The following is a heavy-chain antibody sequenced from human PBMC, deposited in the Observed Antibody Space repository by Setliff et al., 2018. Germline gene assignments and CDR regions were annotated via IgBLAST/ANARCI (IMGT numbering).Heavy chain of an antibody. CDR3: ARRPRAVYGSGRRNWFLDY. Sequence: GASVKVSCKVSGYTFSSYAISWVRQAPGQGLEWLGWVSVYSGNTDYAQNFQGRVTMTADTSTSTAYMELRSLTSDDTAVYYCARRPRAVYGSGRRNWFLDYWGQGTLVTVSS. CDR1: GYTFSSYA. CDR2: VSVYSGNT. J-gene: IGHJ4*02. V-gene: IGHV1-18*01. D-gene: IGHD3-10*01.